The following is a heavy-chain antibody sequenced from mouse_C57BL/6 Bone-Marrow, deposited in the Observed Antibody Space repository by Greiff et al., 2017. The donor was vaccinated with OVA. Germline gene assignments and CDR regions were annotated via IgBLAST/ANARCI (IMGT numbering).Heavy chain of an antibody. D-gene: IGHD1-1*01. J-gene: IGHJ4*01. V-gene: IGHV1-64*01. CDR2: IHPNSGST. CDR3: ARVRIYYYGSSYAMDY. Sequence: VQLKQPGEERGKKGEEVKLSCKASGYTFTSYWMHWVKQRPGQGLEWIGMIHPNSGSTNYNEKFKSKATLTVDKSSSTAYMQLSSLTSEDSAVYYCARVRIYYYGSSYAMDYWGQGTSVTVSS. CDR1: GYTFTSYW.